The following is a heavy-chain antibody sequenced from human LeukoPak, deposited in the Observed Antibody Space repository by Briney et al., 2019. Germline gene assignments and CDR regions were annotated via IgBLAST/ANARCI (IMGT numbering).Heavy chain of an antibody. Sequence: GGSLRLSCAASGITVSSYMSWVRQAPGKGLEWVSVIYSGGSTYYADSVEGRFTISRDNSKNTVYLQMNSLRAEDTAVYYCAGASYVVIAAATAFDIWGQGTMVTVSS. CDR1: GITVSSY. CDR2: IYSGGST. D-gene: IGHD2-2*01. V-gene: IGHV3-66*01. J-gene: IGHJ3*02. CDR3: AGASYVVIAAATAFDI.